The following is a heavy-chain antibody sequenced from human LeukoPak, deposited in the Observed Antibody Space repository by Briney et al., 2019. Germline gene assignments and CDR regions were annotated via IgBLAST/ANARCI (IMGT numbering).Heavy chain of an antibody. Sequence: ASVKVSCKASGYTFTSYGINWVRQAPGQGLAWMGWISAYNGDTSSAQTLQGRITMTTDTSTSTAYMELRSLTSDDTAVYYCASRAGNSFHGFDVWGQGTMVTVSS. V-gene: IGHV1-18*01. CDR1: GYTFTSYG. J-gene: IGHJ3*01. D-gene: IGHD4-23*01. CDR2: ISAYNGDT. CDR3: ASRAGNSFHGFDV.